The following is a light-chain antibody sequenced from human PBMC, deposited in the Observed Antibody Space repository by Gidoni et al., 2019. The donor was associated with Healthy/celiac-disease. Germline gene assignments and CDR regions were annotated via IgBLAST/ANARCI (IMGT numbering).Light chain of an antibody. CDR1: SSDVGGYNY. J-gene: IGLJ1*01. Sequence: QSALPQPRPVSASPGQSVTISCTGTSSDVGGYNYVSWYQQHPGKAPKLMIYDVSKRPSGVPDRFSGSKSGNTASLTISGLQAEDEADYYCCSYAGSYTFVFGTGTKVTVL. V-gene: IGLV2-11*01. CDR2: DVS. CDR3: CSYAGSYTFV.